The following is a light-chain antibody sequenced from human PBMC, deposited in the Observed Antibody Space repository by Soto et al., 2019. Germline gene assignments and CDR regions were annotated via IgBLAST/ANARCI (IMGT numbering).Light chain of an antibody. CDR3: QSSDSRLSGSDV. V-gene: IGLV1-40*01. Sequence: QSVLTQPPSVSGAPGQRVTISCTGSSSNIGAGYDVNWYQQLPGTAPKLLIFGDSNRPSGVPDRFSGSKSGTSASLAITGLQAADEADYYCQSSDSRLSGSDVFGTGTKLIVL. CDR1: SSNIGAGYD. J-gene: IGLJ1*01. CDR2: GDS.